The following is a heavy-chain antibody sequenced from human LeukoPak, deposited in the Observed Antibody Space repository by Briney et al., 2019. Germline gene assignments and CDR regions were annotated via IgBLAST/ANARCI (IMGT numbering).Heavy chain of an antibody. Sequence: GGSLRLSCAASGFTFSSYGMHWVRQAPGKGLEWVAVISYDGSNKYYADSVKGRFTISRDNSKNTLYLQMNSLRSDDTAVYYCAREMITIFGVVAPDYWGQGTLVTVSS. D-gene: IGHD3-3*01. CDR3: AREMITIFGVVAPDY. CDR1: GFTFSSYG. V-gene: IGHV3-30*03. J-gene: IGHJ4*02. CDR2: ISYDGSNK.